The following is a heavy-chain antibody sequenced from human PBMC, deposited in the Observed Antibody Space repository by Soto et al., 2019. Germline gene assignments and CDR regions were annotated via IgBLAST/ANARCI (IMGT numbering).Heavy chain of an antibody. J-gene: IGHJ6*02. CDR2: ISGAGHST. CDR3: AKDRDYYYYYGLDV. Sequence: EVQLLESGGGLVQPGGSLRLSCAASGFPFSTYAMSWVRQAPGKGPEWVSGISGAGHSTHYGDSVKGRFIISRDNSKNTLDLQMNNLRAEDTAVYYCAKDRDYYYYYGLDVWGQGTTVTVSS. D-gene: IGHD3-10*01. CDR1: GFPFSTYA. V-gene: IGHV3-23*01.